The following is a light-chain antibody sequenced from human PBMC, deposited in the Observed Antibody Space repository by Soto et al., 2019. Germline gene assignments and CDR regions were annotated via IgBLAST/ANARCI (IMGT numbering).Light chain of an antibody. J-gene: IGKJ5*01. V-gene: IGKV3-20*01. CDR2: GAF. Sequence: IVLKHSPGTLSLSPGKRATLSCRARQSVSRSYLACYEQKPGQAPRLLIYGAFSRATGIPDRFSGSGSGTDFTLPISILEPEDFAVYYCQQYGSSPISFGQGTRLEI. CDR3: QQYGSSPIS. CDR1: QSVSRSY.